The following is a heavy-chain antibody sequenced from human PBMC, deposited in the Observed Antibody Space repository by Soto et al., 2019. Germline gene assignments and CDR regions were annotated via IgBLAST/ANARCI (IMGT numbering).Heavy chain of an antibody. CDR3: ARDLVGDYIWAISGDY. CDR1: GFTFDVYG. V-gene: IGHV3-20*04. CDR2: INWNGGST. Sequence: PGGSLRLSCAASGFTFDVYGMSWVRQAPGKGLEWVSGINWNGGSTSYADSVKGRFTISRDNSKNTLYLQMNSLRAEDTAVYYCARDLVGDYIWAISGDYWGQGTLVTVSS. J-gene: IGHJ4*02. D-gene: IGHD3-16*01.